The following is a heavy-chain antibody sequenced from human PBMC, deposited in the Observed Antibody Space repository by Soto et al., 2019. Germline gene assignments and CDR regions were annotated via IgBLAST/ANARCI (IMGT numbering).Heavy chain of an antibody. CDR1: GFTFSSYA. D-gene: IGHD2-2*01. Sequence: GGSLRLSCAASGFTFSSYAMSWVRQAPGKGLEWVSAISGSGGSTYYADSVKGRFTISRDNSKNTLYLQMNSLRAEDTAVYYCAKGSYCSSTSCYQRRFDYWGQGTLVTVSS. CDR3: AKGSYCSSTSCYQRRFDY. V-gene: IGHV3-23*01. J-gene: IGHJ4*02. CDR2: ISGSGGST.